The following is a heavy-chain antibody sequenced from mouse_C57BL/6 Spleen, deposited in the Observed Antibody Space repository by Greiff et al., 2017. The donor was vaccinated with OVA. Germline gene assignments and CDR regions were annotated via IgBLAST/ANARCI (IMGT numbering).Heavy chain of an antibody. D-gene: IGHD1-1*01. V-gene: IGHV5-17*01. CDR1: GFTFSDYG. CDR3: ARNPVRDAMDY. Sequence: EVKLVESGGGLVKPGGFLKLSCAASGFTFSDYGMHWVRQAPEKGLEWVAYISSGSSTIYYADTVKGRFTISRDNAKNTLFLQMTSLRSEDTAMYYCARNPVRDAMDYWGQGTSVTVSS. J-gene: IGHJ4*01. CDR2: ISSGSSTI.